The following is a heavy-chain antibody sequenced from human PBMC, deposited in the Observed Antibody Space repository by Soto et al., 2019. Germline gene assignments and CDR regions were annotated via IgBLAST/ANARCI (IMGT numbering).Heavy chain of an antibody. J-gene: IGHJ4*02. CDR2: IIPIFGTA. Sequence: ASVKVSCKASGGTFSSYAISWVRQAPGQGLEWMGGIIPIFGTANYAQKFQGRVTITADKSTSTAYMELSSLRSEDTAVYYCARDPVAGFRYFDYWGQGTLVTSPQ. CDR1: GGTFSSYA. D-gene: IGHD6-19*01. CDR3: ARDPVAGFRYFDY. V-gene: IGHV1-69*06.